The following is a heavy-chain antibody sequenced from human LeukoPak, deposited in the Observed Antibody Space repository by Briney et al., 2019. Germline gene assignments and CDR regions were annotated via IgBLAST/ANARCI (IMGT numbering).Heavy chain of an antibody. CDR1: GFTFSTYT. CDR3: ARVGPYSSGWYSQNYFDY. V-gene: IGHV3-21*04. D-gene: IGHD6-19*01. CDR2: IYGSGGAS. J-gene: IGHJ4*02. Sequence: GGSLRLSCAASGFTFSTYTMNWVRQAPGKGLEWVSGIYGSGGASFYADSIKGRFTISRDNAKNSVFLQMNSLRAEDTAVYYCARVGPYSSGWYSQNYFDYWGQGTLVTVSS.